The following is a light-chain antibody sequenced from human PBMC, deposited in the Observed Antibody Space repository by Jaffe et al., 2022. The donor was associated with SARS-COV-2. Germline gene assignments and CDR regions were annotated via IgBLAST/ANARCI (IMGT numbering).Light chain of an antibody. CDR2: RDN. CDR1: NLGNKF. J-gene: IGLJ1*01. V-gene: IGLV3-1*01. Sequence: SYELTQPPSVSVSPGQTASITCSGDNLGNKFTCWYQQKPGQSPVLVIYRDNKRPSGIPGRFSGSNSGNAATLTISGTQAVDEADYYCQTWDSDTYVFGSGTKLTVL. CDR3: QTWDSDTYV.